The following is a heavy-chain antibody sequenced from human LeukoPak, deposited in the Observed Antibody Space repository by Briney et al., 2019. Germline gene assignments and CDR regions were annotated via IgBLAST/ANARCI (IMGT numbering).Heavy chain of an antibody. Sequence: SETLSLTCTVSGGSISSYYWSWLRQPPGKGLEWIGYIYTSGSTNYNPSLTSRVTLSVDTTKNQFSLKLSSVTAADTAVYYCARLDIVVVPAAIRDGWFDPWGQGTLVTVSS. CDR3: ARLDIVVVPAAIRDGWFDP. J-gene: IGHJ5*02. D-gene: IGHD2-2*02. V-gene: IGHV4-4*09. CDR2: IYTSGST. CDR1: GGSISSYY.